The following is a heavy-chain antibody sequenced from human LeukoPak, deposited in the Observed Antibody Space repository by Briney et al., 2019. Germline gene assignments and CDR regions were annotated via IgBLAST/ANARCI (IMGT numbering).Heavy chain of an antibody. Sequence: PGRSLRLSCAASGFTFSSYAMHWVRQAPGKGLEWVSIISSGGVYEYYADSMKGRFTISRDNSKNTLYLQLNSLRTEDTAVYYCARDSTYYYDSGSSGPHYFDNWGQGTLVTVSS. CDR1: GFTFSSYA. CDR2: ISSGGVYE. V-gene: IGHV3-30*01. D-gene: IGHD3-10*01. CDR3: ARDSTYYYDSGSSGPHYFDN. J-gene: IGHJ4*02.